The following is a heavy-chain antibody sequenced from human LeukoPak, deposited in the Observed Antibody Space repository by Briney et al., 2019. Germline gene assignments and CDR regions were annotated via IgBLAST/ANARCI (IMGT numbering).Heavy chain of an antibody. CDR1: GGSISSSSYY. J-gene: IGHJ4*02. V-gene: IGHV4-39*07. Sequence: ASETLSLTCTVSGGSISSSSYYWGWIRQPPGKGLEWIGSIYYSGSTYYNPSLKSRVTISVDTSKNQFSLKLSSVTAADTAVYYCARAILSGYPDSWGQGTLVIVFS. CDR2: IYYSGST. CDR3: ARAILSGYPDS. D-gene: IGHD3-3*01.